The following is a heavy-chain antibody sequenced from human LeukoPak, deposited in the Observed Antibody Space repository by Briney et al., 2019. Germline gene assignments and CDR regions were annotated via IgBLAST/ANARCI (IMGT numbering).Heavy chain of an antibody. CDR2: IYYSGST. D-gene: IGHD3-22*01. V-gene: IGHV4-59*01. Sequence: SETLSLTCTVSGASISSSYWSWIRLPPTNRLEWIGFIYYSGSTNSNPSLKSRVTISADTSKNQFSLKLSSVTAADTAIYYCVRGNYDSRGYSNAFDIWGQGAKVTVSS. J-gene: IGHJ3*02. CDR1: GASISSSY. CDR3: VRGNYDSRGYSNAFDI.